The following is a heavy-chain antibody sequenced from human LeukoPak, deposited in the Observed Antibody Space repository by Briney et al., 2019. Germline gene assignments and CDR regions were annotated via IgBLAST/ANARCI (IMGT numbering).Heavy chain of an antibody. CDR2: IIPIFGTA. J-gene: IGHJ5*02. CDR3: ARSPRGATT. D-gene: IGHD5-12*01. Sequence: VASVKVSCKASGYTFTSYAMHWVRQAPGQGLEWMGGIIPIFGTANYAQKFQGRVTITADESTSTAYMELSSLRSEDTAVYYCARSPRGATTWGQGTLVTVSS. CDR1: GYTFTSYA. V-gene: IGHV1-69*13.